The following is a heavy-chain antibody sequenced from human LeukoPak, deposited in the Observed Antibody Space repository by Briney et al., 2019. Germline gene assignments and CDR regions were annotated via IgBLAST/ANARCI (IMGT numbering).Heavy chain of an antibody. Sequence: SVKVSCKASGYTFTDYYMHWVRQAPGQGLEWMGRIIPILGIANYAQKFQGRVTITADKSTSTAYMELSSLRSEDTAVYYCARNPYDYVWGSYRDNWFDPWGQGTLATVSS. D-gene: IGHD3-16*02. J-gene: IGHJ5*02. CDR1: GYTFTDYY. CDR3: ARNPYDYVWGSYRDNWFDP. V-gene: IGHV1-69*02. CDR2: IIPILGIA.